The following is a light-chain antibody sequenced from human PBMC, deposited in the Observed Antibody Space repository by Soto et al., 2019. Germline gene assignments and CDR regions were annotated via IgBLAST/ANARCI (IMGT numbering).Light chain of an antibody. J-gene: IGKJ1*01. CDR2: GAS. V-gene: IGKV3-15*01. CDR1: QSVSNN. Sequence: EIVMTQSPATLSVSPGERATLSCRASQSVSNNLAWYQQKPGQAPRLLIYGASTRATGIPARFSGSGSGTEFTLTISSLLSDDFAVYYSQQYNNWPRTFGQGTKVEIK. CDR3: QQYNNWPRT.